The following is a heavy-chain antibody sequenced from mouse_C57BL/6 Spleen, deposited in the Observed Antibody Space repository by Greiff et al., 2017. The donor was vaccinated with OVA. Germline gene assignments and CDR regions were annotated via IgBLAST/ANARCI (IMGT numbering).Heavy chain of an antibody. J-gene: IGHJ4*01. CDR3: AYYYYGSSYDYYAMDY. D-gene: IGHD1-1*01. CDR2: IDPANGNT. V-gene: IGHV14-3*01. CDR1: GFNIKNTY. Sequence: EVQLVESVAELVRPGASVKLSCTASGFNIKNTYMHWVKQRPEQGLEWIGRIDPANGNTKYAPKFQGKATITADTSSNTAYLQLSSLTSEDTAIYYCAYYYYGSSYDYYAMDYWGQGTSVTVSS.